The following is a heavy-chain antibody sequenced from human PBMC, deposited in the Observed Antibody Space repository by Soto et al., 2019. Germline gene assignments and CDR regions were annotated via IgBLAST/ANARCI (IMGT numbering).Heavy chain of an antibody. J-gene: IGHJ4*02. CDR3: ARVVGSSGDYFDY. CDR1: VGSFSGYY. D-gene: IGHD3-10*01. V-gene: IGHV4-34*01. Sequence: QVQLQQWGAGLLKPSETLSLTCAVYVGSFSGYYWSWIRQAPGKGLEWIGEINHSGSTNYNPSLKIRVSISVDTSKNQFSLKLSSVTAADTAVYYCARVVGSSGDYFDYWGQGTLVTASS. CDR2: INHSGST.